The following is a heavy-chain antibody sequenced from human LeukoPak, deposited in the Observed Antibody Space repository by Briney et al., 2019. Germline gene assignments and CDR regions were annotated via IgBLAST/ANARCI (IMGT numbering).Heavy chain of an antibody. V-gene: IGHV3-21*01. J-gene: IGHJ4*02. CDR1: GFTFSSYS. CDR2: ITSSSNYI. Sequence: NSGGSLRLSCAASGFTFSSYSMNWVRQAPGKGLEWVSFITSSSNYIYYADSVKGRFTISRDNTKNSLYLQMNSLRAEDTAVYYCARDYTGGWNDYWGQGTLVIVSS. CDR3: ARDYTGGWNDY. D-gene: IGHD7-27*01.